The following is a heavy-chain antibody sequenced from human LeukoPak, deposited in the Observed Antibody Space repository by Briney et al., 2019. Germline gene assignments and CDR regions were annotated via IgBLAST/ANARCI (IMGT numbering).Heavy chain of an antibody. V-gene: IGHV1-18*01. Sequence: GATVKVSCKASGYTFTSYGISWVRQAPGQGLEWMGCISAYSGNTNCAQKLEGRVTMPTDTYTSTAYMELRSLRSEHTAVYYCARITTLYYDFWSPTFDPWGQGNLVTVSS. CDR2: ISAYSGNT. CDR3: ARITTLYYDFWSPTFDP. D-gene: IGHD3-3*01. J-gene: IGHJ5*02. CDR1: GYTFTSYG.